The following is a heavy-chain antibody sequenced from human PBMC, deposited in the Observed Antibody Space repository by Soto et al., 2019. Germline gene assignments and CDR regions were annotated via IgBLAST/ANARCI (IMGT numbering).Heavy chain of an antibody. V-gene: IGHV3-15*07. Sequence: GGSLRLSCAASGFTFSNAWMNWVRQAPGKGLEWVGRIKSKTDGGTTDYAAPVKGRFTISRDDSKNTLYLQMNSLKTEDTAVYYCTTAKTGYYDSSGYYYFDYWGQGTLVTVSS. J-gene: IGHJ4*02. CDR3: TTAKTGYYDSSGYYYFDY. CDR1: GFTFSNAW. CDR2: IKSKTDGGTT. D-gene: IGHD3-22*01.